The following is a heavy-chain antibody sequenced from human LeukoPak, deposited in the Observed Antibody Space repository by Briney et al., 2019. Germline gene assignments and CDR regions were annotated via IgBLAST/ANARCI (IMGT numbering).Heavy chain of an antibody. Sequence: PSETLSLTCSVSGGSISNNYWSWIRQPPGKGLEWTAYMSHSGSTKYNPSLKSRVTIALDTSKNQFSLKLSSVTAADMAVYYCARLFSRVGGYWHFDLWGRGTLVTVSS. J-gene: IGHJ2*01. D-gene: IGHD3-16*01. V-gene: IGHV4-59*08. CDR1: GGSISNNY. CDR2: MSHSGST. CDR3: ARLFSRVGGYWHFDL.